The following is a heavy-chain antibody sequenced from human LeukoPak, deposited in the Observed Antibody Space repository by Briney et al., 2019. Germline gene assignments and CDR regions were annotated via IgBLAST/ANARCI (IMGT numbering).Heavy chain of an antibody. CDR1: GITLSNYG. J-gene: IGHJ4*02. D-gene: IGHD3-22*01. Sequence: GESLRLSCAVSGITLSNYGMSWVRQAPGKGLEWVAGISDSGGRTNYADSVKGRFTISRDNPKNALYLQMNSLRPEDTAVYFCAKRGVVIRVILVGFHKEAYYFDSWGQGVLVTVSS. V-gene: IGHV3-23*01. CDR3: AKRGVVIRVILVGFHKEAYYFDS. CDR2: ISDSGGRT.